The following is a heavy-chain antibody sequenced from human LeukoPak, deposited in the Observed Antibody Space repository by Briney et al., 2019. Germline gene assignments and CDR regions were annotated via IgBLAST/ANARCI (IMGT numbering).Heavy chain of an antibody. CDR1: GGSISSYY. V-gene: IGHV4-59*01. CDR2: IYYSGST. D-gene: IGHD3/OR15-3a*01. CDR3: ARSHSVWTSFDY. Sequence: SETLSLTCTVSGGSISSYYWSWMRQPPGKGLEGIGYIYYSGSTNYNPSLKSRVTISVDTSKNQFSLKLSSVTAADTAVYYCARSHSVWTSFDYWGQGTLVTVSS. J-gene: IGHJ4*02.